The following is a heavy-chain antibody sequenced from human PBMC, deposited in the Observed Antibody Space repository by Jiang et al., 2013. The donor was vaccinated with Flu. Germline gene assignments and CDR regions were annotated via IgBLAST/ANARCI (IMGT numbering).Heavy chain of an antibody. CDR2: HTTTSKWFN. D-gene: IGHD5-12*01. V-gene: IGHV6-1*01. CDR1: VSSNSVL. CDR3: ARGWLRSGGFDY. J-gene: IGHJ4*02. Sequence: VSSNSVLGTGSGSPHREALSGWEGHTTTSKWFNDYAESVKSRMTINPDTSKNQFSLQLNSVTPEDTAVYYCARGWLRSGGFDYWGRGAPVSVSS.